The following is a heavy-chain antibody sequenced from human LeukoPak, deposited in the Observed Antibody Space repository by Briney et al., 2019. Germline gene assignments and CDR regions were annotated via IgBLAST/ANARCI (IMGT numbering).Heavy chain of an antibody. D-gene: IGHD6-13*01. CDR3: ATWRLGQQSFDY. CDR2: INHSGST. V-gene: IGHV4-34*01. Sequence: SETLSLTCAVYGGSFSGYYWTWIRQPPGKGLEWIGGINHSGSTNYNPSLKSRVTISLDTSNNHFSLKLSSVTAADTAVYYCATWRLGQQSFDYWGQGTLVTISS. CDR1: GGSFSGYY. J-gene: IGHJ4*02.